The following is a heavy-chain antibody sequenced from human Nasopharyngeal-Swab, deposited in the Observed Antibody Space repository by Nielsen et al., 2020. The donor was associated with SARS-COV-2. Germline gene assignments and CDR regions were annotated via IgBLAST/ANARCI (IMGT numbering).Heavy chain of an antibody. CDR1: GFTFSSYG. D-gene: IGHD1-1*01. CDR3: ARDRYWNDGAFDI. J-gene: IGHJ3*02. V-gene: IGHV3-48*02. Sequence: GESLKISCAASGFTFSSYGMNWVRQAPGKGLEWVSYISSSSSTIYNADSVKGRFTISRDNAKNSLYLQMNSLRDEDTAVYYCARDRYWNDGAFDIWGQGTMVTVSS. CDR2: ISSSSSTI.